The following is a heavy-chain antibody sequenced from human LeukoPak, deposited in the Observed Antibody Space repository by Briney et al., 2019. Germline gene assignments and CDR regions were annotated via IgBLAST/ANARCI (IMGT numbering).Heavy chain of an antibody. J-gene: IGHJ4*02. CDR2: IYYSGST. V-gene: IGHV4-61*01. CDR3: AREVGATY. CDR1: GGSVSSGSYY. D-gene: IGHD1-26*01. Sequence: SETLSLTCTVSGGSVSSGSYYWSWLRQPPGKGLEWIGYIYYSGSTNYNPSLKSRVTISVDTSKNQFSLKLSSVTAADTAVYYCAREVGATYWGQGTLVTVSS.